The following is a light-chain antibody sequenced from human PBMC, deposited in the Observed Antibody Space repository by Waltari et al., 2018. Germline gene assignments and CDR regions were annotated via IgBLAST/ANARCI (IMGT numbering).Light chain of an antibody. V-gene: IGLV2-23*01. CDR2: EGS. CDR1: SSDVGSYNF. Sequence: QSALTQPASVSGSPGQSIPISCTGTSSDVGSYNFVSWNQQHPGKAPKLMIYEGSKRPSGVSNRFSGSKSGNTASLTISGLQAEDEADYYCCSYAGSHVVFGGGTKLTVL. CDR3: CSYAGSHVV. J-gene: IGLJ2*01.